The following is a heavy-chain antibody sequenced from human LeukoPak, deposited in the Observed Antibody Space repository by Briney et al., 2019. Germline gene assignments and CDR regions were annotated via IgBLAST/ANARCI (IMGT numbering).Heavy chain of an antibody. Sequence: GGSLRLSCAASGFTFSSYTMSWVRQTPGKGLEWVSAISHTSEYTYHADSVKGRFTISRDNSKNTLYLQMNSLRAEDTAMYYCAKGSRAGRPYYFDYWGQGTLVTVSS. CDR2: ISHTSEYT. D-gene: IGHD3-10*01. V-gene: IGHV3-23*01. CDR1: GFTFSSYT. J-gene: IGHJ4*02. CDR3: AKGSRAGRPYYFDY.